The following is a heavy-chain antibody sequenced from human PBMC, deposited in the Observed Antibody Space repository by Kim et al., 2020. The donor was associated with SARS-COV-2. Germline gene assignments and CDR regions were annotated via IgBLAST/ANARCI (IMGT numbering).Heavy chain of an antibody. V-gene: IGHV1-69*01. D-gene: IGHD2-8*01. J-gene: IGHJ5*02. Sequence: NYAQKFQGRVTITADESTSTAYMELSSLRSEDTAVYYCARRVDAKGWFDPWGQGTLVTVSS. CDR3: ARRVDAKGWFDP.